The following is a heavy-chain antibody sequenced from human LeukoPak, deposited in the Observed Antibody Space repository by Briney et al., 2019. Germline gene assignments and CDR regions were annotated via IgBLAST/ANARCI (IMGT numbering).Heavy chain of an antibody. V-gene: IGHV3-23*01. CDR3: AKDHDSSEVPHDFDY. CDR1: GFTFSGYA. J-gene: IGHJ4*02. Sequence: PGGSLRLSCAASGFTFSGYAMSWVRQAPGKGLEWVSGISGSGGSTYYADSVEGRFTISRDNSKNTLYLQMNSLRAEDTAVYYCAKDHDSSEVPHDFDYWGQGTLVTVSS. D-gene: IGHD3-22*01. CDR2: ISGSGGST.